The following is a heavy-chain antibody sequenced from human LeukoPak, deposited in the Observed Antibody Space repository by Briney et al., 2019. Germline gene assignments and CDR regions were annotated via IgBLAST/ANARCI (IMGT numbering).Heavy chain of an antibody. CDR2: IIPIFGTA. CDR1: GGTFSSYA. CDR3: ANSIAARSQGYFDY. J-gene: IGHJ4*02. Sequence: SVKVSCKASGGTFSSYAISWVRQAPGQGLEWMGGIIPIFGTANYAQKFQGRVTITADESTSTAYMELSSLRSEDTAVYYCANSIAARSQGYFDYWGQGTLVTVSS. V-gene: IGHV1-69*13. D-gene: IGHD6-6*01.